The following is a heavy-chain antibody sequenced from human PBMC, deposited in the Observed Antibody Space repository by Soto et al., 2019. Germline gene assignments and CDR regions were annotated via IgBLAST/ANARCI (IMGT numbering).Heavy chain of an antibody. Sequence: QVQLVESGGGVVQPGRSLRLSCEASGFTSSSYVMHWVRQAPCKGQEWVAVISYDGSNKHYADSVKGRFTISRDNSKNTLYLEMNSLRGEDTAVYSCARGDPYYGMDVWGQGTMVTVSS. CDR1: GFTSSSYV. CDR3: ARGDPYYGMDV. V-gene: IGHV3-30*03. J-gene: IGHJ6*02. CDR2: ISYDGSNK.